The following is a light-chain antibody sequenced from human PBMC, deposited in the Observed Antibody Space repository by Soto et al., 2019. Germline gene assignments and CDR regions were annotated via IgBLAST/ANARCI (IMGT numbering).Light chain of an antibody. CDR1: SSDVGSYNL. Sequence: QSALTQPASVSGSPGQSITISCTGTSSDVGSYNLVSWYQQHPGKAPKPMIYEVSKRPSGFSNRFSGSKSGNTASLTISGLQAEDEADYYCCSYAGSSTPLIFGTGTKLTVL. V-gene: IGLV2-23*02. J-gene: IGLJ1*01. CDR3: CSYAGSSTPLI. CDR2: EVS.